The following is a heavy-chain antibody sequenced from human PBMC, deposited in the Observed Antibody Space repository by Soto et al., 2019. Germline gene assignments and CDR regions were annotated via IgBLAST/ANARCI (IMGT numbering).Heavy chain of an antibody. CDR3: AKSLRTTVTTGFWFDP. V-gene: IGHV3-23*01. CDR2: ISGSGHIT. D-gene: IGHD4-17*01. Sequence: EVQLLESGGGLVQPGGSLSLSCAASGFTISTYAMSWVRQAPGKGLEWVSGISGSGHITYYADSVKGRFTISRDISKNTLYLQMSSLRAEDTAVYHCAKSLRTTVTTGFWFDPWGQGTLVTVSS. CDR1: GFTISTYA. J-gene: IGHJ5*02.